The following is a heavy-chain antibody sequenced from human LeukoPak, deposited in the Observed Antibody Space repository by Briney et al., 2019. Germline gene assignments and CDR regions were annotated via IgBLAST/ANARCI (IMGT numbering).Heavy chain of an antibody. CDR2: IIPILGIA. V-gene: IGHV1-69*04. Sequence: ASVKVSCKASGGTFSSYAISWVRQAPGQGLEWMGRIIPILGIANYAQKFQGRVTITADKSTSTAYMELSSLRSEDTAVYYCARDSIIKITMVRGGMPYYFDYWGQGTLVTVSS. D-gene: IGHD3-10*01. CDR1: GGTFSSYA. J-gene: IGHJ4*02. CDR3: ARDSIIKITMVRGGMPYYFDY.